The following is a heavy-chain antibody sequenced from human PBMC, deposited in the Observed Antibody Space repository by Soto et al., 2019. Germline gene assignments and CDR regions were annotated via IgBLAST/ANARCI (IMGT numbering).Heavy chain of an antibody. D-gene: IGHD3-10*01. CDR2: IYYSGST. V-gene: IGHV4-39*01. CDR3: ASYGSGSQRWDY. J-gene: IGHJ4*02. CDR1: GGSISSSSYY. Sequence: QLQLQESGPGLVKPSETLSLTCTVSGGSISSSSYYWGWIRQPPGKGLEWIGSIYYSGSTYYNPSLKSRVTISVDTSKNQFSLKLSSVTAADTAVYYCASYGSGSQRWDYWGQGTLVTVSS.